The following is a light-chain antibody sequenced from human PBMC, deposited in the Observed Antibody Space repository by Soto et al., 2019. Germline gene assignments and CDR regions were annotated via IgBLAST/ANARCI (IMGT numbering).Light chain of an antibody. CDR3: CSYAGSSTAI. Sequence: QSALTQPASVSGSPGQSITISCTGTGSDVGSDNLVSWYQQHPGKAPKLMIYEGSKRPSGVSNRFSGSKSGNTASLTISGLQAEDEADYYCCSYAGSSTAIFGGGTQLTVL. CDR2: EGS. V-gene: IGLV2-23*01. CDR1: GSDVGSDNL. J-gene: IGLJ2*01.